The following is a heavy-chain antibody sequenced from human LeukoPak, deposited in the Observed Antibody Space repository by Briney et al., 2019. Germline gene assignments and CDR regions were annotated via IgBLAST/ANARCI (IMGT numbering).Heavy chain of an antibody. Sequence: SVKVSCKASGGTFSSYAISWVRQAPGQGLEWMGGIIPIFGTANYAQKLQGRVTMTTDTSTSTAYMELRSLRSDDTAVYYCARGIWFEDYKIDYWGQGTLVTVSS. CDR1: GGTFSSYA. J-gene: IGHJ4*02. CDR3: ARGIWFEDYKIDY. CDR2: IIPIFGTA. V-gene: IGHV1-69*05. D-gene: IGHD3-10*01.